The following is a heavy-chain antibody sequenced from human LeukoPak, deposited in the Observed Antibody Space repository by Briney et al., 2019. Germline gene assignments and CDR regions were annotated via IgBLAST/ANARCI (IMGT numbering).Heavy chain of an antibody. V-gene: IGHV3-74*01. J-gene: IGHJ4*02. D-gene: IGHD6-13*01. CDR2: IQGDGSNT. CDR3: SRGTSAGGPISPFDF. CDR1: GFTVSNNY. Sequence: RSGGSLRLSCAASGFTVSNNYIKWVRQAPGKGLVWVSRIQGDGSNTNYADSVKGRFSISRDNAKNTVYLQMTSLWAEDTGIYYCSRGTSAGGPISPFDFWGQGTVVTVSS.